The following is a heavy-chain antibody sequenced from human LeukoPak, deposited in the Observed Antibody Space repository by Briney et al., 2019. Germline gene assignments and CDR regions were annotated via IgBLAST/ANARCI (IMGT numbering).Heavy chain of an antibody. CDR3: ARGGHITMVRGVKSHWFDP. CDR2: INYSGST. J-gene: IGHJ5*02. Sequence: SQTLSLTCTVSGGSISNVDYYWSWIRQPPGKGLEWIGHINYSGSTSYNPSLKSRHSISVDTSKNQFSLKLSSVTAADTAVYYCARGGHITMVRGVKSHWFDPWGQGTLVTVSS. D-gene: IGHD3-10*01. V-gene: IGHV4-30-4*08. CDR1: GGSISNVDYY.